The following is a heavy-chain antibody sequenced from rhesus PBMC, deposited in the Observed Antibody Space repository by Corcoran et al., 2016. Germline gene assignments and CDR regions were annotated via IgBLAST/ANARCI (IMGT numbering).Heavy chain of an antibody. D-gene: IGHD6-25*01. V-gene: IGHV4S11*01. CDR1: GGATRSYY. Sequence: QVQLQESGPELVKPSETLALTCAVPGGATRSYYWSWIRPPPGKGLEWIGYISGSSGRTTYNPSLKSRVTWSVDTSKSQLSLKLSSVTAADTAVYFCARSAATKHFDYWGQGVLVTVSS. J-gene: IGHJ4*01. CDR2: ISGSSGRT. CDR3: ARSAATKHFDY.